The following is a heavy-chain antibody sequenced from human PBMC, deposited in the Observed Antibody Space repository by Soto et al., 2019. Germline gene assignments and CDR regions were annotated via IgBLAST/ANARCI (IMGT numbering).Heavy chain of an antibody. Sequence: VQLLESGGRLVQPGGSLRLSCAASGFSFSNFAMSWVRQAPGKGLEWVSSIGGGTEKIYYSDSVKGRFTISRDNSKNTLYLQMNSLRAEDTALFYCARIFGAYDYFDYWGQGTPVTVFS. J-gene: IGHJ4*02. D-gene: IGHD5-12*01. V-gene: IGHV3-23*01. CDR3: ARIFGAYDYFDY. CDR2: IGGGTEKI. CDR1: GFSFSNFA.